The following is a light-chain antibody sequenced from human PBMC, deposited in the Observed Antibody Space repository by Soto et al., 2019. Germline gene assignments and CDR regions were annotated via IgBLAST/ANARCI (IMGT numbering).Light chain of an antibody. CDR1: QNVGIN. Sequence: EIVMTQSPVTLSVSPGEKATLSCRASQNVGINLAWYQQKPGQAPRLLIYAASTTTTGVPGRVSGGGSGTEVSLTISSLQSEDFVLYYCQQYDNWPLTFGGGTKVDI. CDR2: AAS. V-gene: IGKV3-15*01. J-gene: IGKJ4*01. CDR3: QQYDNWPLT.